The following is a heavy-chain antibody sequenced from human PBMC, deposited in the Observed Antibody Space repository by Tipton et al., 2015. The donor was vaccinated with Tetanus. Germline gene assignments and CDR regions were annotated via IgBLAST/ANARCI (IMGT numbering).Heavy chain of an antibody. V-gene: IGHV5-51*01. CDR2: IYPGDSHV. CDR3: AKGYSFHI. D-gene: IGHD2-21*01. Sequence: QLVQSGAEVKKPGESLNISCQASGYTFTDNWIGWVRQRPGKGLEWMGVIYPGDSHVQFSPSFQGRVTFSVDKSINTAYLQRNSLRASDTAMYFCAKGYSFHIWGQGTMVIVSS. CDR1: GYTFTDNW. J-gene: IGHJ3*02.